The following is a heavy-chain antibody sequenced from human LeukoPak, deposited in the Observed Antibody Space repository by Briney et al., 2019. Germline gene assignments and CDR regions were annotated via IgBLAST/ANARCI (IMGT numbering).Heavy chain of an antibody. CDR3: ARLGYCSSNSCYGVDY. Sequence: ASVKVSCKASGYTFTSYDINWVRQATGQGLEWMGWMNPNSGNTGYAQKFQGRVTITRNTSISTAYMELSSLRSEDTAVYYCARLGYCSSNSCYGVDYWGQGTLVTVSS. CDR1: GYTFTSYD. D-gene: IGHD2-2*01. CDR2: MNPNSGNT. J-gene: IGHJ4*02. V-gene: IGHV1-8*03.